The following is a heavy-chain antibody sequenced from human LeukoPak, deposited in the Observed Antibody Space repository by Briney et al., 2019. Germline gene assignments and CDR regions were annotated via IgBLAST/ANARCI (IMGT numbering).Heavy chain of an antibody. CDR3: AREASIGDWSVDY. Sequence: PGGSLRLSCAASGFTFSDYYMSWIRQAPGKGLESVSYISSSGSTIYYADSVKGRFTISRDNSKNSLYLQMNSLRAEDTAVYYCAREASIGDWSVDYWGQGTLVTVSS. V-gene: IGHV3-11*04. CDR1: GFTFSDYY. J-gene: IGHJ4*02. D-gene: IGHD3-9*01. CDR2: ISSSGSTI.